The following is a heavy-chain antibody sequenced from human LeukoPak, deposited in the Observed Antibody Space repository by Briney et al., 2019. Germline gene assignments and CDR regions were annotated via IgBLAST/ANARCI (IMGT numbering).Heavy chain of an antibody. CDR2: ISYDGSNK. CDR3: TRLPIAAAADFDY. D-gene: IGHD6-13*01. V-gene: IGHV3-30*03. CDR1: GFTFSSYG. J-gene: IGHJ4*02. Sequence: GRSLRLSCAASGFTFSSYGMHWVRQAPGKGLEWVAVISYDGSNKYYADSVKGRFTISRDNSKNTLYLQMNSLKTEDTAVYYCTRLPIAAAADFDYWGQGTLVTVSS.